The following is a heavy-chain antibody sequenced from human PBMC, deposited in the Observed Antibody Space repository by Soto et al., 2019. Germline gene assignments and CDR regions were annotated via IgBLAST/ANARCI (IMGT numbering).Heavy chain of an antibody. CDR3: SIDVASSGVGELDY. Sequence: EVHVVESGGGWVKPGGSLRLSCAASGFTFAPAWMTWVRQSPGKGLEWVARIKSKTSGETTDYAAPVKGRFTISRDDSKSTVYLQMSSLNTEDTAIYYCSIDVASSGVGELDYWGQGTLVTVSS. J-gene: IGHJ4*02. V-gene: IGHV3-15*01. CDR1: GFTFAPAW. D-gene: IGHD2-21*01. CDR2: IKSKTSGETT.